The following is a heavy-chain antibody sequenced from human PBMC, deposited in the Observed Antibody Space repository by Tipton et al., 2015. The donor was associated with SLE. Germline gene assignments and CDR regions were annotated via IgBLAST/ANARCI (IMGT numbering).Heavy chain of an antibody. D-gene: IGHD4/OR15-4a*01. CDR2: IYAWEST. J-gene: IGHJ3*02. Sequence: TLSLTCTVSGGSISSTNYFWNWIRQPAGKTLEWIGRIYAWESTDYNPSLRSRVAMSLDTSKNQFSQRLDSVTAADAGVDYCARYADDYGDNAHAIDIWGQGTMVIVSS. CDR3: ARYADDYGDNAHAIDI. CDR1: GGSISSTNYF. V-gene: IGHV4-61*02.